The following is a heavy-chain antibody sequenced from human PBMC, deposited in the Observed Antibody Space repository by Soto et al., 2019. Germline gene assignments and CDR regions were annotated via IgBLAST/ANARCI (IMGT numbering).Heavy chain of an antibody. V-gene: IGHV4-61*01. CDR1: GGSVSSGSYY. Sequence: PSETLSLTCTVSGGSVSSGSYYWSWIRQPPGKGLEWIGYIYYSGSTNYNPSLKSRVTISVDTSKNQFSLKLSSVTAADTAAYYCARTMVGARAGYFDYWGRGTLVTVSS. CDR2: IYYSGST. D-gene: IGHD1-26*01. CDR3: ARTMVGARAGYFDY. J-gene: IGHJ4*02.